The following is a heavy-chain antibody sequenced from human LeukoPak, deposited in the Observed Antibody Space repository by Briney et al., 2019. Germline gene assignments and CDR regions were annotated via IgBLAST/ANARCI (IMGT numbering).Heavy chain of an antibody. Sequence: GGSLRLSCAASGFTFSSYSMNWVRQAPGKGLEWVSSISSSSSYIYYADSVKGRFTISRDNAKNSLYLQMNSLRAEDTAVYYCARDWYRSSWYAFPFDYWGQGTLVTVSS. V-gene: IGHV3-21*01. D-gene: IGHD6-13*01. CDR3: ARDWYRSSWYAFPFDY. CDR1: GFTFSSYS. CDR2: ISSSSSYI. J-gene: IGHJ4*02.